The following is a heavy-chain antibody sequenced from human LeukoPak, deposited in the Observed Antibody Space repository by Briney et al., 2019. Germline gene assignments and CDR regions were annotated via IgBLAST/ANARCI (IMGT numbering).Heavy chain of an antibody. CDR3: ARTRITMMGDAFDI. Sequence: SETLSLTCTVPGGSISSGDYYWSWIRQPPGKGLEWIGYIYYSGSTYYNPSLKSRVTISVDTSKNQFSLKLSSVTAADTAVYYCARTRITMMGDAFDIWGQGTMVTVSS. D-gene: IGHD3-22*01. CDR1: GGSISSGDYY. V-gene: IGHV4-30-4*01. CDR2: IYYSGST. J-gene: IGHJ3*02.